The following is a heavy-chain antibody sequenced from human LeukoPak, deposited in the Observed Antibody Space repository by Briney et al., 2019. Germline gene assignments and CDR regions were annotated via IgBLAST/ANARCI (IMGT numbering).Heavy chain of an antibody. V-gene: IGHV4-4*07. J-gene: IGHJ4*02. CDR1: GGSIGSYY. D-gene: IGHD1-26*01. CDR2: SYTTGST. Sequence: SDTLSLTCTVSGGSIGSYYWSWIRQPAGKGLEWIGRSYTTGSTNYNPSLKSRVTMSLDTSKDQLSLNLSSVTAADTAVYYCARSGGSGFQLDSWGQGTLVTVSS. CDR3: ARSGGSGFQLDS.